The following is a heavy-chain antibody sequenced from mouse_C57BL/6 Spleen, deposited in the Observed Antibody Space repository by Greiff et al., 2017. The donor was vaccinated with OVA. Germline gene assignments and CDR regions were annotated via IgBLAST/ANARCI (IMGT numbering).Heavy chain of an antibody. CDR3: ARGYEGYYYGSSYVGY. V-gene: IGHV1-61*01. Sequence: QVQLQQPGAELVRPGSSVKLSCKASGYTFTSYWMDWVKQRPGQGLEWIGNIYPSDSETHYNQKFKDKATLTVDKSSSTAYMQLSSLTSEDSAVYYCARGYEGYYYGSSYVGYWGQGTTLTVSS. D-gene: IGHD1-1*01. CDR2: IYPSDSET. CDR1: GYTFTSYW. J-gene: IGHJ2*01.